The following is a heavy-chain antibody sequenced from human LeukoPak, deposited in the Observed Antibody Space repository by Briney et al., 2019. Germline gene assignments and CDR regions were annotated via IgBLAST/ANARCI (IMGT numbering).Heavy chain of an antibody. V-gene: IGHV3-9*03. CDR2: ISWNSAGI. CDR1: GFTFDDYA. CDR3: AKGTRSGTKYYFDY. Sequence: GGSLRLSCAASGFTFDDYAMHWVRQAPGKGLEWVSAISWNSAGIGYANSVKGRFTISRDNAKNSLYLQMNSLRPEDMALYYCAKGTRSGTKYYFDYWGQGTLVTVSS. J-gene: IGHJ4*02. D-gene: IGHD3-10*01.